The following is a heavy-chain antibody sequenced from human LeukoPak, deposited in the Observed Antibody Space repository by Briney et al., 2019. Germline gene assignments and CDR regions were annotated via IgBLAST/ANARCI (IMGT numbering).Heavy chain of an antibody. J-gene: IGHJ4*02. D-gene: IGHD6-19*01. CDR2: ISGSGGST. CDR1: GFTVSSNY. CDR3: AKDSSGWYADY. Sequence: GGSLRLSCAASGFTVSSNYMSWVRQAPGKGLEWVSAISGSGGSTYYADSVKGRFTISRDNSKNTLYLQMNSLRAEDTAVYYCAKDSSGWYADYWGQGTLVPVSS. V-gene: IGHV3-23*01.